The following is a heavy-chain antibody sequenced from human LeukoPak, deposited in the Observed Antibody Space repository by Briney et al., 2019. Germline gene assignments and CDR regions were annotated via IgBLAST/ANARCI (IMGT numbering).Heavy chain of an antibody. Sequence: GGSLRLSCAASGFTFSNYGMHWVRQAPGKGLEWVAVISYDGSNKYYADSVKGRFAISRDNSKNTLYLQMNSLRAEDTAVYYCAKAYGYCTTTSCSHEEFDYWGQGTLDTVSS. D-gene: IGHD2-2*01. V-gene: IGHV3-30*18. J-gene: IGHJ4*02. CDR2: ISYDGSNK. CDR3: AKAYGYCTTTSCSHEEFDY. CDR1: GFTFSNYG.